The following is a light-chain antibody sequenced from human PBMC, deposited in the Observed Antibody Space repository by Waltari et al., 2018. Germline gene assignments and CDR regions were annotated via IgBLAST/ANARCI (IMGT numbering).Light chain of an antibody. V-gene: IGLV8-61*01. J-gene: IGLJ2*01. CDR2: KTN. Sequence: QTVVTQEPSLSVSPGGTVTLTCALSSGSFSTTSYASWYQQTPGQAPRTLVYKTNSRSSGVPYRFFGSILGNKVALTITGAQAEDESDYYCLVYMGSGIWVFGGGTKLTVL. CDR1: SGSFSTTSY. CDR3: LVYMGSGIWV.